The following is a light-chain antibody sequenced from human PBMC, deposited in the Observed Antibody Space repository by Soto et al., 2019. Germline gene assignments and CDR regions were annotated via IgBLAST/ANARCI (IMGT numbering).Light chain of an antibody. CDR2: RAS. CDR3: QQYKTYMYN. Sequence: DMQMTQSPSTQSASVGDRVISTCRASHSIDSWLAWYQQKQGKAPKLLIYRASSLESGVPSRFSGSGSGTEFTLTISSLQPDDFATYYCQQYKTYMYNFAQGTKLEIK. V-gene: IGKV1-5*03. J-gene: IGKJ2*01. CDR1: HSIDSW.